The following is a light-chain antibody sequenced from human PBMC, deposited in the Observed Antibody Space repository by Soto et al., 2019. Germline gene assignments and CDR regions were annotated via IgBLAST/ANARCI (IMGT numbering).Light chain of an antibody. CDR3: QQRRNWPLT. J-gene: IGKJ4*01. CDR1: QSVDSY. V-gene: IGKV3-11*01. Sequence: EIVSTQSPATLSLSPGERATLSCRASQSVDSYLTWYQQRPGQAPRLLIYDVSKRATGIPVRFSGSGSGKDFTLTISSLEPEDVAIYYCQQRRNWPLTFGGGTKVEIK. CDR2: DVS.